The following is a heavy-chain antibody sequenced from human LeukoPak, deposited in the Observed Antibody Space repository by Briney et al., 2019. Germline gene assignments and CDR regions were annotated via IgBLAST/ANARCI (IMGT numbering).Heavy chain of an antibody. J-gene: IGHJ5*02. Sequence: ASVKVSCKASGYTFTSYGISWVRQAPGQGLEWMGWISAYNGNTNYAQKLQGRVTMTTDTSTSTAYMELRSLRSEDTAVYYCARDPYPLYSSSWLRLGNFWFDPCGQGTLVTVSS. V-gene: IGHV1-18*04. CDR2: ISAYNGNT. CDR1: GYTFTSYG. CDR3: ARDPYPLYSSSWLRLGNFWFDP. D-gene: IGHD6-13*01.